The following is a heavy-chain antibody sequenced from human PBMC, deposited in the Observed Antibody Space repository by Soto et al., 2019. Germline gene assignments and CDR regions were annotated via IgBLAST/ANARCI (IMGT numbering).Heavy chain of an antibody. Sequence: PSETLSLTCAVSGGSISSGGYSWSWIRQPPGKGLEWIGYIYHSGSTYYNPSLKNRVTISVDRSKNQFSLKLSSVAAADTAVYYCARRYGYSFDYWGQGTLVTVSS. CDR1: GGSISSGGYS. D-gene: IGHD1-1*01. J-gene: IGHJ4*02. CDR2: IYHSGST. CDR3: ARRYGYSFDY. V-gene: IGHV4-30-2*01.